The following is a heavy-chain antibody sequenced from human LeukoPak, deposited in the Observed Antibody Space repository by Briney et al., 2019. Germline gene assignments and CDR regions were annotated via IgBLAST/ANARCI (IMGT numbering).Heavy chain of an antibody. V-gene: IGHV3-53*01. D-gene: IGHD6-19*01. CDR1: GFTVSSNY. Sequence: GGSLRLSCAASGFTVSSNYMSWVRQAPGKGLKWVSVIYSGGSTYYADSVKGRFTISRDNAKNSVYLQMNGLKAEDTAVYHCVGGPGWVFDLWGRGTLVTVSS. J-gene: IGHJ2*01. CDR2: IYSGGST. CDR3: VGGPGWVFDL.